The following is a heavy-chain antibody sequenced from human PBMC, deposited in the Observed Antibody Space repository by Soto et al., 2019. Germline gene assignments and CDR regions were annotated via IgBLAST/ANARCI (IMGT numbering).Heavy chain of an antibody. Sequence: EASVKVSFKASGGTLSSYTFSWVRQAPGQGLEWMGRVIPNLGVTNYAKKFQGRFTIVVDTSTSTAYMELNSLRFEDTAVYYCARDKGYCSDTSCPDFDYWGQGTLVTVSS. V-gene: IGHV1-69*04. CDR3: ARDKGYCSDTSCPDFDY. CDR2: VIPNLGVT. CDR1: GGTLSSYT. J-gene: IGHJ4*02. D-gene: IGHD2-15*01.